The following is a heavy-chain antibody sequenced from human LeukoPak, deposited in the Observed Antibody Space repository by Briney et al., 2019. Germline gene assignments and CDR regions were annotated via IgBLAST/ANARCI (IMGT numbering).Heavy chain of an antibody. CDR1: GFTSTDFY. J-gene: IGHJ4*02. CDR3: ARALTGFIPGN. Sequence: GGSLRLSCAASGFTSTDFYMSWIRQAPGKGLEWVSYINSSGTTIYYADSVMGRFTISRDNAKNSLYLQMSSLRAEDTAVYYCARALTGFIPGNWGQGTLVTVSS. D-gene: IGHD3-9*01. V-gene: IGHV3-11*01. CDR2: INSSGTTI.